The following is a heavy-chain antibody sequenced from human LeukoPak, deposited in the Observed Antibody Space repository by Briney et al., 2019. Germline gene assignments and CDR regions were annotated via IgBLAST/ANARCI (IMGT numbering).Heavy chain of an antibody. CDR3: AREMNPYYYYYGMDV. CDR1: GYTFTCYD. V-gene: IGHV1-8*01. Sequence: ASVKVSCKASGYTFTCYDINWVRQATGQGLEWMGWMNPNSGNTGYAQKFQGRVTMTRNTSITTAYMELSSLTSEDTAVYYCAREMNPYYYYYGMDVWGHGTTVTVSS. CDR2: MNPNSGNT. J-gene: IGHJ6*02. D-gene: IGHD1-14*01.